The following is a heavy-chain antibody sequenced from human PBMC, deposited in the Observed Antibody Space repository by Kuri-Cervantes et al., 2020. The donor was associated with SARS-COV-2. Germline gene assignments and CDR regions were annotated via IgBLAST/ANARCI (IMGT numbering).Heavy chain of an antibody. V-gene: IGHV1-2*02. CDR1: GYNFSEYY. J-gene: IGHJ4*02. Sequence: ASVKVSCKSSGYNFSEYYVHWVRQAPGQGLEWVGWINPDTGATKFAQKFQGRVTMTRDTSISTAYMELSRLRSDDTAVYYCARDSLLSGSYHFDYWGQGTLVTVSS. CDR3: ARDSLLSGSYHFDY. D-gene: IGHD1-26*01. CDR2: INPDTGAT.